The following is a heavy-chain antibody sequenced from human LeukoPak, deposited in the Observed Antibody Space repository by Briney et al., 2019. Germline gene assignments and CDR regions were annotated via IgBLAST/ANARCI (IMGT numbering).Heavy chain of an antibody. Sequence: GGSLRLSCAASGFTFSSYGMSWVRQAPGKGLEWVSVIYSGGGTYYADSVKGRFTISRDNSKNTVYLQMNSLRAEDTAVYYCATTAYSSPRGYWGQGTLVTVSS. CDR3: ATTAYSSPRGY. J-gene: IGHJ4*02. CDR1: GFTFSSYG. CDR2: IYSGGGT. V-gene: IGHV3-66*01. D-gene: IGHD6-13*01.